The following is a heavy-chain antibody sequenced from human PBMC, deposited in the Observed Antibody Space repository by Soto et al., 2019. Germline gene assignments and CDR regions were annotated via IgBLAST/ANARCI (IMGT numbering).Heavy chain of an antibody. V-gene: IGHV4-31*03. D-gene: IGHD2-2*01. CDR1: GGSISSGGYY. J-gene: IGHJ6*02. CDR3: ARDRLIVPAAHPHGMDV. CDR2: IYYSGST. Sequence: SETLSLTCTVSGGSISSGGYYWSWIRQYPGKGLEWIGYIYYSGSTYYNPSLKSRVTISVDTSKNQFSLKLSSVTAADTAVYYCARDRLIVPAAHPHGMDVWGQGTTVTVSS.